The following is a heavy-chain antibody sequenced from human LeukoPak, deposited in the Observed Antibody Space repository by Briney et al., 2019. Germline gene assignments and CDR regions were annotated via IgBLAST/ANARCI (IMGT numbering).Heavy chain of an antibody. V-gene: IGHV3-7*01. D-gene: IGHD5-18*01. CDR3: ARGGYSFDY. CDR2: LHTDGVQK. Sequence: GGFLSLSCAASGFSLSGYWMTWVRQAPGKGLEWVARLHTDGVQKNYVDSVTDCPTISRHHPKNSLDLQMNSQRVEHTAVYYCARGGYSFDYLGQGTLVAASS. J-gene: IGHJ4*02. CDR1: GFSLSGYW.